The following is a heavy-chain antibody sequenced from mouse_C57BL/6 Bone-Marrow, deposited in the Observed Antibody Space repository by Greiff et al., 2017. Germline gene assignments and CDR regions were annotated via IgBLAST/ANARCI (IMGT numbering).Heavy chain of an antibody. CDR1: GYSITSGYY. J-gene: IGHJ2*01. CDR3: ARRGDYYFDY. CDR2: ISYDGSN. Sequence: EVQLVESGPGLVKPSQSLPITCSVTGYSITSGYYWNWIRQFPGNILEWMGYISYDGSNHYNPSLKNRISITRDTSKNQFFLKLKSVSTEDSATNDCARRGDYYFDYWGQGTTLTVSS. V-gene: IGHV3-6*01.